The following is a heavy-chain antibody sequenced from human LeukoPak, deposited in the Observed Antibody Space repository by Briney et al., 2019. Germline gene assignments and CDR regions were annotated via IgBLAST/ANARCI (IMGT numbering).Heavy chain of an antibody. Sequence: ASVKVSCKASGYTFTSYDINWVRQATGQGLEWMGWMNPNSGNTGYAQKFQGRVTITRNTSISTAYMELSSLRPEDTAVYYCARGRWHYDFWSGYSPWDYWGQGTLVTVSS. CDR2: MNPNSGNT. V-gene: IGHV1-8*03. D-gene: IGHD3-3*01. J-gene: IGHJ4*02. CDR1: GYTFTSYD. CDR3: ARGRWHYDFWSGYSPWDY.